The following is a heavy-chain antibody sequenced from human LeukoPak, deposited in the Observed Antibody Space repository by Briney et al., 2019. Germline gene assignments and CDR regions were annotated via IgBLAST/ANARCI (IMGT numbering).Heavy chain of an antibody. CDR2: ISWDGGRT. CDR1: GFTFDGHT. V-gene: IGHV3-43*01. J-gene: IGHJ4*02. CDR3: AKESPYDDDTGASYFFDH. Sequence: GGSLRLSCAASGFTFDGHTMHWVRQAPGKGLQWVSLISWDGGRTVYADFVKGRFTISRDNSRNSLYFEMNSLTTEDSALYYCAKESPYDDDTGASYFFDHWGQGALVTVS. D-gene: IGHD2-8*02.